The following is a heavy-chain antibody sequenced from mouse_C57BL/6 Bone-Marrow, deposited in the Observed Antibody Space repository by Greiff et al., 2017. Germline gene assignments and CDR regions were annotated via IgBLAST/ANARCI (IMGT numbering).Heavy chain of an antibody. CDR2: IDPETGGT. CDR1: GYTFTDYE. D-gene: IGHD1-1*01. Sequence: VKLQESGAELVRPGASVTLSCKASGYTFTDYEMHWVKQTPVHGLEWIGAIDPETGGTAYNQKFKGKAILTADKSSSTAYMELRSLTSADSAVYYWTRGITTVVATFDYWGQGTTLTVSS. J-gene: IGHJ2*01. V-gene: IGHV1-15*01. CDR3: TRGITTVVATFDY.